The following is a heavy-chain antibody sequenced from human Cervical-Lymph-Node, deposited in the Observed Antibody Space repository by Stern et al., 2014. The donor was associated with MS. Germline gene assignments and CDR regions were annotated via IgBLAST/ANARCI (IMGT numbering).Heavy chain of an antibody. V-gene: IGHV1-18*04. Sequence: VQLLESGAEVKKPGASVKVSCKASGYTFTSYGISWVRKAPGQGLEWMGWISAYNGNTNYAQNLQSSVTMPTDTSTSTAYMELRSLRSDDTAVYYCARDCKLRYFDPTSRCAFDIWGQGTMVTVSS. CDR2: ISAYNGNT. J-gene: IGHJ3*02. CDR3: ARDCKLRYFDPTSRCAFDI. D-gene: IGHD3-9*01. CDR1: GYTFTSYG.